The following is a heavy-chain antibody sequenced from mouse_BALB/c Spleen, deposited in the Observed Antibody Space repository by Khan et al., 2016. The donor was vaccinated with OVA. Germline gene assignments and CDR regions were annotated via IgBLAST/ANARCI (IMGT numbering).Heavy chain of an antibody. J-gene: IGHJ3*01. CDR3: AREASSWDCSFPY. Sequence: VQLQQSGPELVEPGASVKMSCKASGYTFTNYVMHWVKQKPGQGLEWIGYINPYNAGTRYNEKFKGKATLTSDISSTTAYMELSSLTSEDSAANGCAREASSWDCSFPYWGQGTLVTVSA. D-gene: IGHD4-1*01. CDR1: GYTFTNYV. CDR2: INPYNAGT. V-gene: IGHV1S136*01.